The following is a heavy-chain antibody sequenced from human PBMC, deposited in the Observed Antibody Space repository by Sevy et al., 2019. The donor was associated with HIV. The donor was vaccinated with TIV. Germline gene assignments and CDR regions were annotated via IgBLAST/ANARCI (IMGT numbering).Heavy chain of an antibody. CDR2: IKQDGSEK. J-gene: IGHJ6*02. V-gene: IGHV3-7*01. CDR1: GFTFSSFF. CDR3: ARDLTAPYYYYGMDV. D-gene: IGHD1-20*01. Sequence: GGSLRLSCAASGFTFSSFFMSWVRQAPGKGLEWVANIKQDGSEKYYVDAVKGRFTSSRDNARNSVYLQMNSLRAEDTGVYYCARDLTAPYYYYGMDVWGQGTMVTVSS.